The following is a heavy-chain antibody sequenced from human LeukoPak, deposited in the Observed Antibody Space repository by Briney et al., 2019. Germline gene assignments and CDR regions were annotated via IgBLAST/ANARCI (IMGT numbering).Heavy chain of an antibody. Sequence: SETLSLTCTVSGGSISSSSYYWGWIRQPPGKGLEWIGRIYYSGSTYYNPSLKSRVTISVDTSKNQFSLKLTSVTAADTAVYYCARDDSRASRPLDYWGQGTLVTVSS. CDR1: GGSISSSSYY. CDR2: IYYSGST. CDR3: ARDDSRASRPLDY. D-gene: IGHD6-6*01. V-gene: IGHV4-39*07. J-gene: IGHJ4*02.